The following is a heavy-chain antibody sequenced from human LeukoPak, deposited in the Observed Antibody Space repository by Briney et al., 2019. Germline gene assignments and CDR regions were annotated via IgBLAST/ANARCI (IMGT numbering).Heavy chain of an antibody. V-gene: IGHV4-34*01. CDR1: GGSFSGYY. CDR3: ARRDVVVTDFDY. CDR2: INHSGST. J-gene: IGHJ4*02. Sequence: PSETLSLSCAVYGGSFSGYYWSWIRQPPGKGLEWIGEINHSGSTNYNPSLKSRVTISVDTSKNQFSLKLSSVTAADTAVYYCARRDVVVTDFDYWGQGTLVTVSS. D-gene: IGHD2-21*02.